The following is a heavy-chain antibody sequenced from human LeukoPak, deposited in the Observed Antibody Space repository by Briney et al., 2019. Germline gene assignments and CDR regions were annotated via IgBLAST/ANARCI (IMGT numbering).Heavy chain of an antibody. J-gene: IGHJ6*02. Sequence: GGALEISCQGSGYSFTSYWIGWVRQLPGKGLEWMGIIHPGDSDTRYSPSFQGQVTISADKSISTAYLQWSSLKASDTAMYYCARRGYSYGSYYYYGMDVWGQGTTVTVSS. CDR2: IHPGDSDT. V-gene: IGHV5-51*01. D-gene: IGHD5-18*01. CDR3: ARRGYSYGSYYYYGMDV. CDR1: GYSFTSYW.